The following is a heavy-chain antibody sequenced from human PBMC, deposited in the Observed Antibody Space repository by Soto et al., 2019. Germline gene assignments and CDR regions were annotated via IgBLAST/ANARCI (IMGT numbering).Heavy chain of an antibody. J-gene: IGHJ4*02. Sequence: HPGGSLRLSCAASGFTFSSYAMSWVRQAPGKGLEWVSAISGSGGSTYYADSVKGRFTISRDNSKNTLYLQMNSLRAEDTAVYYCAKSMIVVVNFYFDYWGQGTLVTVSS. D-gene: IGHD3-22*01. V-gene: IGHV3-23*01. CDR2: ISGSGGST. CDR3: AKSMIVVVNFYFDY. CDR1: GFTFSSYA.